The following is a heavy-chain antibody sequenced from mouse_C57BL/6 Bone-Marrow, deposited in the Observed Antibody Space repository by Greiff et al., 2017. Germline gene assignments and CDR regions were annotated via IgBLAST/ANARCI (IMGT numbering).Heavy chain of an antibody. D-gene: IGHD1-1*01. CDR1: GYTFTSYW. Sequence: QVQLQQPGAELVKPGASVKLSCKASGYTFTSYWMHWVKQRPGRGLEWIGRIDPTSGGSKYNEKFKSKATLTVDKPSSTAYMQLSSLTSEDSAVYYCARDYYGSSYWFAYWGQGTLVTVSA. CDR2: IDPTSGGS. J-gene: IGHJ3*01. V-gene: IGHV1-72*01. CDR3: ARDYYGSSYWFAY.